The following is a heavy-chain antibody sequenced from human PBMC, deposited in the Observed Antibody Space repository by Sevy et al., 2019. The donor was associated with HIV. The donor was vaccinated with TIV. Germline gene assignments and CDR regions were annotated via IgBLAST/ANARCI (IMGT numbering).Heavy chain of an antibody. Sequence: SETLSLTCAVYGGSFSGYYWSWIRQPPGQGLEWIGEITHSGNTNYNPSLKSRVTISIDTSKNQFSLKLSSVTAAETAVFYWARRRYRDYLWGSYRPTYFDSWGQGALVTVSS. V-gene: IGHV4-34*01. J-gene: IGHJ4*02. CDR1: GGSFSGYY. CDR2: ITHSGNT. D-gene: IGHD3-16*02. CDR3: ARRRYRDYLWGSYRPTYFDS.